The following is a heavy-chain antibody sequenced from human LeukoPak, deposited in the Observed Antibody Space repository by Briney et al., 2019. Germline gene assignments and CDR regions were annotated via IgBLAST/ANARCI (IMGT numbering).Heavy chain of an antibody. CDR2: IRAKTYGGTT. CDR1: GFTFGDYA. J-gene: IGHJ4*02. V-gene: IGHV3-49*03. CDR3: ARADYGDNAGGF. Sequence: GGSLRLSCTASGFTFGDYAMSWFRQAPGKGLEWVGFIRAKTYGGTTQYAASVKDRFTISRDDSESIAYLQMNSLKTEDTAVYYCARADYGDNAGGFWGQGTLVTVSS. D-gene: IGHD4-23*01.